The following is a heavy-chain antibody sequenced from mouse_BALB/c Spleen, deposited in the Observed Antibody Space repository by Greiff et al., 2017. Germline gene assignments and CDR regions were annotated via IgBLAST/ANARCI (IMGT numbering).Heavy chain of an antibody. J-gene: IGHJ3*01. CDR3: ARRGGYDALAY. CDR1: GYTFSSYW. V-gene: IGHV1-9*01. Sequence: VQLEESGAELMKPGASVQISCKATGYTFSSYWLEGVKQRPGHGVEWIGESLPGSGSTNYNEMFKGKATFTPDTASNAAYVQLSIMTSEDSAVNYRARRGGYDALAYWGQGTRVTVPA. D-gene: IGHD2-2*01. CDR2: SLPGSGST.